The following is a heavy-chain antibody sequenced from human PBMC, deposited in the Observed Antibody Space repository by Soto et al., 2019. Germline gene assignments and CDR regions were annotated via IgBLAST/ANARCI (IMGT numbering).Heavy chain of an antibody. D-gene: IGHD3-10*01. Sequence: ETLSLTCTVSGGSISSSSYYWGWIRQPPGKGLEWIGSIYYSGSTYYNPSLKSRVTISVDTSKNQFSLKLSSVTAADTAVYYCARRTGGTMVRGRAFDIWGQGTMVTVSS. CDR2: IYYSGST. CDR3: ARRTGGTMVRGRAFDI. V-gene: IGHV4-39*01. J-gene: IGHJ3*02. CDR1: GGSISSSSYY.